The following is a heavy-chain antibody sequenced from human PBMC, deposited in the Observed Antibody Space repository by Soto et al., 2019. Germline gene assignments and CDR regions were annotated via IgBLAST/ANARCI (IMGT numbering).Heavy chain of an antibody. CDR3: VTVNLVGAAYYFDY. Sequence: SETLSLTCTVSGGSIRNGDYYWGWIRQPPGKGLEWIGYVYYSGTTYSHPSLDSRVSISVDTSENQFSLRLTSVTAADTAVYYCVTVNLVGAAYYFDYWGPGTLVTVSS. V-gene: IGHV4-30-4*01. CDR1: GGSIRNGDYY. J-gene: IGHJ4*02. D-gene: IGHD1-26*01. CDR2: VYYSGTT.